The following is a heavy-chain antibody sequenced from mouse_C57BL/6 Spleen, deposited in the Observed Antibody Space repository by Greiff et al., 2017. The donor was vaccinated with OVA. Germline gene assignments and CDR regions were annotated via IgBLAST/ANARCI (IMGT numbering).Heavy chain of an antibody. CDR3: AREYYYGSSYDFDY. CDR2: IYPGDGDT. Sequence: VQLQQSGPELVKPGASVKISCKASGYAFSSSWMNWVKQRPGKGLEWIGRIYPGDGDTNYNGKFKGKATLTADKSSSTAYMQLSSLTSEDSAVYFYAREYYYGSSYDFDYWGQGTTLTVSS. CDR1: GYAFSSSW. V-gene: IGHV1-82*01. J-gene: IGHJ2*01. D-gene: IGHD1-1*01.